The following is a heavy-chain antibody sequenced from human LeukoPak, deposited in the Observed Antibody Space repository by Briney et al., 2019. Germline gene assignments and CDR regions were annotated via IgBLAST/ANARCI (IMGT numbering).Heavy chain of an antibody. CDR3: ARSSWHDY. Sequence: PGGSLRLSCAASGFTFGTYAMSWVRQAPGKGLEWVANIKQDGSENYYVDSVKGRFTISRDNAKNSLYLQMNSLRAEDTTVYYCARSSWHDYWGQGTLVTVSS. CDR1: GFTFGTYA. V-gene: IGHV3-7*01. CDR2: IKQDGSEN. J-gene: IGHJ4*02. D-gene: IGHD6-13*01.